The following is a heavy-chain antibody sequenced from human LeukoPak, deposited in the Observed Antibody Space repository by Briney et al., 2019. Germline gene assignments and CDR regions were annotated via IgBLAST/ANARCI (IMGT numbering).Heavy chain of an antibody. V-gene: IGHV3-33*06. J-gene: IGHJ4*02. Sequence: GGSLRLSCAASGFTFSSYGMHWVRQAPGKGLEWVAVIWYDGSNKYYADSVKGRFSISRDNSKNTLYLQMDSLRGEDTAVYYCAKDFRIGYSAHFDYWGQGALVTVSS. D-gene: IGHD2-21*01. CDR3: AKDFRIGYSAHFDY. CDR1: GFTFSSYG. CDR2: IWYDGSNK.